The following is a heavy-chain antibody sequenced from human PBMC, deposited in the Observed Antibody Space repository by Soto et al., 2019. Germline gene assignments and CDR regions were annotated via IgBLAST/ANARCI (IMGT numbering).Heavy chain of an antibody. CDR3: AKGLRFMEH. D-gene: IGHD1-1*01. CDR2: ISNDGMNT. J-gene: IGHJ1*01. CDR1: GFTFSSYA. Sequence: GGSLRLSCVASGFTFSSYALHWVRQAPGKGLEWVALISNDGMNTFYADSVKGRMTVSRDKAEKTMYLQMNSLTAEDTAVYYCAKGLRFMEHWGQGTVVTVSS. V-gene: IGHV3-30-3*02.